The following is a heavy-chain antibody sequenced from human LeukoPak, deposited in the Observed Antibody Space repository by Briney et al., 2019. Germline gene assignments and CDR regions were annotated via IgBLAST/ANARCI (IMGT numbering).Heavy chain of an antibody. Sequence: ASVNVSCRAFGYTFDTSSITGVRQAPGQRLEWMGWISPNDGNTHYAQGVQGRVTMTTDTSRRTAYMELRSLTSDDTAVYYCTRVRNSDNWWGAFDIWGQGTMVTVSS. V-gene: IGHV1-18*01. CDR3: TRVRNSDNWWGAFDI. D-gene: IGHD1-1*01. J-gene: IGHJ3*02. CDR1: GYTFDTSS. CDR2: ISPNDGNT.